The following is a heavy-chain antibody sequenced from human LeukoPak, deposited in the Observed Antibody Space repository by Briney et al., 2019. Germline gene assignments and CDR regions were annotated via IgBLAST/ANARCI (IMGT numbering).Heavy chain of an antibody. Sequence: SETLSLTCTVSGGSISSYYWSWLRQPPGKGLEWIGYIYYSGSTNYNPSLKSRVTISVDTSKNQFSPKLSSVTAADTAVYYCARVPVGYGPKTYYYYYYGMDVWGQGTTVTVSS. D-gene: IGHD5-18*01. CDR3: ARVPVGYGPKTYYYYYYGMDV. CDR2: IYYSGST. V-gene: IGHV4-59*01. J-gene: IGHJ6*02. CDR1: GGSISSYY.